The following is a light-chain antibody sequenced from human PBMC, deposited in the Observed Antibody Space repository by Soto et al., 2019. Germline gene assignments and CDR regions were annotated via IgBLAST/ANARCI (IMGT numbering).Light chain of an antibody. J-gene: IGKJ4*01. CDR2: DTS. CDR3: QKYNSAPFS. CDR1: QGITNY. V-gene: IGKV1-27*01. Sequence: DIQMTQAPASLSASVGDRVTITCRASQGITNYLAWYQQRPGKVPKLLIYDTSALQLGVPSRFSGSGSGTVFTLTISSLQPEDVATYYCQKYNSAPFSFGGGTKVEIK.